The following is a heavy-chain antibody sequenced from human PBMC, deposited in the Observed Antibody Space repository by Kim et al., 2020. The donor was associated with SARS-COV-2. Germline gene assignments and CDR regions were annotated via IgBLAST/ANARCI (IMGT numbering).Heavy chain of an antibody. CDR2: IKGDGSSI. J-gene: IGHJ3*02. CDR3: ARDGGGLRPDM. CDR1: GFTFSRYW. V-gene: IGHV3-74*01. D-gene: IGHD5-12*01. Sequence: GGSLRLSCAASGFTFSRYWMHWVRQGPGKGLVWVSRIKGDGSSITYAESVEVRFTVSRDNARNTLYLQMNSLRVEDTAVYYCARDGGGLRPDMWGQGTMGTVP.